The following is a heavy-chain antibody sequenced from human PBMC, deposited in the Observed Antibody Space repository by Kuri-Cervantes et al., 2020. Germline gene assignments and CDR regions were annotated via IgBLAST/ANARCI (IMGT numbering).Heavy chain of an antibody. CDR2: MNPNSGNT. Sequence: ASVKVSCKASGYTFTSYDINWVRQATGQGLEWMGWMNPNSGNTGYAQKFQGRVTMTRNTSISTAYMELSSLRSEDTAVYYCARGRLKLVVAAYRWFDPWSQGTLVTVSS. J-gene: IGHJ5*02. V-gene: IGHV1-8*01. CDR3: ARGRLKLVVAAYRWFDP. CDR1: GYTFTSYD. D-gene: IGHD2-15*01.